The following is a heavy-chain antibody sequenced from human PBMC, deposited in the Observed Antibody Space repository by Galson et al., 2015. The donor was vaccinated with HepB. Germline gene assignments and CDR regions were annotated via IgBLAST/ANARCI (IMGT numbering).Heavy chain of an antibody. J-gene: IGHJ5*02. D-gene: IGHD2-2*01. CDR3: ARDLPGSRDSSLNWFDP. CDR2: ISAYNGNT. V-gene: IGHV1-18*04. CDR1: GYTFTSYG. Sequence: SVKVSCKASGYTFTSYGISWVRQAPGQGLEWMGWISAYNGNTNYAQKLQGRVTMTTDTSTSTAYMELRSLRSDDTAVYYCARDLPGSRDSSLNWFDPWGQGTLVTVSS.